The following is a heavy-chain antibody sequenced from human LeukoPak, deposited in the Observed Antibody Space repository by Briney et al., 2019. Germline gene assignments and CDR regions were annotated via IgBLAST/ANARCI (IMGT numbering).Heavy chain of an antibody. D-gene: IGHD3-3*01. Sequence: GKSLRLSCAASGFTFSSHAVHWVRQAPGKGREWVAIMSNDGSKKFYADSLKGRFTISRDNSKNTLYPQMNSLRSEDTAVYFCARDGSVLRFLEWLFFLDYWGQGTLVTVSS. J-gene: IGHJ4*02. CDR3: ARDGSVLRFLEWLFFLDY. CDR1: GFTFSSHA. CDR2: MSNDGSKK. V-gene: IGHV3-30*01.